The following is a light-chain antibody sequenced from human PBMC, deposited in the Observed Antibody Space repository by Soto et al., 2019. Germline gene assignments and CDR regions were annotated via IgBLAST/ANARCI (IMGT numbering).Light chain of an antibody. Sequence: EVVLTQSPATLSLSPGESATLSCRASLDVRSYILWYQQKPNQAPRLLIYDKSNRSTGIPDRFRGSWSGTDVTLIGNCLEPDEFGMYYCQQRYSWPPITFGRGNKVEIK. V-gene: IGKV3-11*01. CDR1: LDVRSY. CDR3: QQRYSWPPIT. J-gene: IGKJ4*01. CDR2: DKS.